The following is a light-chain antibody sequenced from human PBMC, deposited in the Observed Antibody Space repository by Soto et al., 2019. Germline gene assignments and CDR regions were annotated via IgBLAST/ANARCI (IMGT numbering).Light chain of an antibody. CDR2: AAS. V-gene: IGKV1-39*01. J-gene: IGKJ5*01. CDR3: QQSFAAPVT. Sequence: DVQMSQSPSSLSASVGDRVTITCRASQRISTYLHWFQQKPGKAPKLLIYAASNLQSGVPSRFSGSGSGTDFALTISSLQPEDFATYYCQQSFAAPVTFGGGTRLEIK. CDR1: QRISTY.